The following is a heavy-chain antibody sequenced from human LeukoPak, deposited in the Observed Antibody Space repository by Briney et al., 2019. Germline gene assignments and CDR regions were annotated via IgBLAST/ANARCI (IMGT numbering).Heavy chain of an antibody. Sequence: SGTLSLTCAVSGGSISSSIRWSWVRQPPGKGLEWIGEIYHSGSTKYNPSLKSRVTISEDKPKNQFSLKLSSVTAADTAVYYCARDTTVGFLDYWGQGTLVTVSS. CDR2: IYHSGST. D-gene: IGHD1-1*01. V-gene: IGHV4-4*02. J-gene: IGHJ4*02. CDR3: ARDTTVGFLDY. CDR1: GGSISSSIR.